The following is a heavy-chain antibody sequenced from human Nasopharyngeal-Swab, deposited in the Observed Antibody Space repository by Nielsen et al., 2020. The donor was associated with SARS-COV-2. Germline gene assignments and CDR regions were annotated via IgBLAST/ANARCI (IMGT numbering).Heavy chain of an antibody. V-gene: IGHV3-48*02. CDR3: ARDRWYYYDSSGEID. J-gene: IGHJ4*02. Sequence: GESLKISCVASGFTFSTYSMNWVRQAPGKGLEWVSYISSSGSTIYYADSVKGRFTISRDNAKNSLYLQMNSLRDEDTAVYYCARDRWYYYDSSGEIDWGQGTLVTVSS. CDR2: ISSSGSTI. D-gene: IGHD3-22*01. CDR1: GFTFSTYS.